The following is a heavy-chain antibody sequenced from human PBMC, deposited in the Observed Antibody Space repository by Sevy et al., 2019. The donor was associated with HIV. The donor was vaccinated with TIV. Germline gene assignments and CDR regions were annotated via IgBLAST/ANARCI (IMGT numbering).Heavy chain of an antibody. J-gene: IGHJ4*02. D-gene: IGHD6-19*01. CDR2: LYSSGGT. CDR1: GFTVSNNY. CDR3: ARPLSSGWSG. V-gene: IGHV3-53*01. Sequence: GGSLRLSCTVSGFTVSNNYMSWVRQAPGRGLEWVSLLYSSGGTFYADSVKGRFMISRDNSKNTLYLQMNSLRVEDTAVYYRARPLSSGWSGWGQGTLVTVSS.